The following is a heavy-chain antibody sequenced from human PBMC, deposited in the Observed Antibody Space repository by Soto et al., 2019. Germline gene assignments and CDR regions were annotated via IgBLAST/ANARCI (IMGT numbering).Heavy chain of an antibody. V-gene: IGHV3-23*01. CDR3: AKDPASSSWSLFADAFDI. CDR1: GFTFSSYA. CDR2: ISGSGGST. D-gene: IGHD6-13*01. Sequence: GGSLRLSCAASGFTFSSYAMSWVRQAPGKGLEWVSAISGSGGSTYYADSVKGRFTISRDNSKNTLYLQMNSLRADDTALYYSAKDPASSSWSLFADAFDIWGQGTMVTVSS. J-gene: IGHJ3*02.